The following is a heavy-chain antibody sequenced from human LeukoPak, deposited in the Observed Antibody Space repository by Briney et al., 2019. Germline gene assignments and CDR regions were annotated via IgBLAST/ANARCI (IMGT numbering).Heavy chain of an antibody. Sequence: GGSLRLSCAASGFTFSSYSMNWVRQAPGKGLEWVSSTSSSSSYIYYADSVKGRFTISRDNAKNSLYLQMNSLRAEDTAVYYCARGDGYYDSSGYFDYWGQGTLVTVSS. CDR2: TSSSSSYI. V-gene: IGHV3-21*01. D-gene: IGHD3-22*01. CDR1: GFTFSSYS. J-gene: IGHJ4*02. CDR3: ARGDGYYDSSGYFDY.